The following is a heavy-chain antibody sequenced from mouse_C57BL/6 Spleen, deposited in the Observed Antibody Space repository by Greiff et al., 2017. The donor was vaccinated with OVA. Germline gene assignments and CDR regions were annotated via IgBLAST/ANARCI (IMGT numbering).Heavy chain of an antibody. CDR2: IYPGSGST. CDR1: GYTFTSYW. V-gene: IGHV1-55*01. J-gene: IGHJ4*01. CDR3: ARLLYYAMDY. Sequence: QVHVKQPGAELVKPGASVKMSCKASGYTFTSYWITWVKQRPGQGLECIGDIYPGSGSTNYNEKFKSKATLTVDTSSSTAYMQLSSLTSEDSAVYYCARLLYYAMDYWGQGTSVTVSS.